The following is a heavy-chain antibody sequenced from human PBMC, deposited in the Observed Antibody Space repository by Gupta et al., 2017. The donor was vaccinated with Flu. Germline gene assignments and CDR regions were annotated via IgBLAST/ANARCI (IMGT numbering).Heavy chain of an antibody. J-gene: IGHJ4*02. Sequence: VQLQQSGPGLVPPSQTLSLTCAISGDSVSSNSASWTWLRQSPSRGLEWLGRTYYMSKWGNDYAESVKSRITINPDTSKNQFSLQLNSVTPEDTAVYFCARERQRLGQEAEGNFDYWGQGTLVTVSS. V-gene: IGHV6-1*01. CDR2: TYYMSKWGN. CDR1: GDSVSSNSAS. CDR3: ARERQRLGQEAEGNFDY. D-gene: IGHD6-25*01.